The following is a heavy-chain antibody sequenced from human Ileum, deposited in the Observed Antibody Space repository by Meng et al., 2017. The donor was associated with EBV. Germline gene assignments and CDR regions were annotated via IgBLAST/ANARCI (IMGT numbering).Heavy chain of an antibody. CDR2: IIPMFGAP. CDR3: ARESGRVYSSDY. V-gene: IGHV1-69*01. Sequence: QVQVEPSGAEGKKPGSPVKVSGKASGGTLRNSAISWVRWAPGQCLEWMGGIIPMFGAPDYAQRFQDRVTITADESTSTVYMELNSLRSEDTAVYYCARESGRVYSSDYWGQGTLVTVSS. CDR1: GGTLRNSA. J-gene: IGHJ4*02. D-gene: IGHD3-10*01.